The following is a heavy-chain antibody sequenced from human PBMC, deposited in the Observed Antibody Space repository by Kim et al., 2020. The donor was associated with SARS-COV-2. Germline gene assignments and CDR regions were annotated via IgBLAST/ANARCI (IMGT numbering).Heavy chain of an antibody. J-gene: IGHJ4*02. D-gene: IGHD6-13*01. V-gene: IGHV3-30*07. CDR3: ARENGWSSSWSRFDY. Sequence: DSVKATFTSSRDNSKNTLYLQMTSMIAEDTAVYYCARENGWSSSWSRFDYWGQGTLVTVSS.